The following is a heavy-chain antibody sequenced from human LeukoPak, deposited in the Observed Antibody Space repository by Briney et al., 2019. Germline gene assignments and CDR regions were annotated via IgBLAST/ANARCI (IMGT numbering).Heavy chain of an antibody. CDR3: ARSAVRGVINVFQH. D-gene: IGHD3-10*01. J-gene: IGHJ1*01. CDR2: IYYSGTT. V-gene: IGHV4-39*07. Sequence: PSETLSLTCTVSGGSISSTTYYWGWIRQPPGKGLEWIGSIYYSGTTYYNPSLKSRVTISVDTSKNQFSLKLSSVTAADTAVYYCARSAVRGVINVFQHWGQGTLVTVSS. CDR1: GGSISSTTYY.